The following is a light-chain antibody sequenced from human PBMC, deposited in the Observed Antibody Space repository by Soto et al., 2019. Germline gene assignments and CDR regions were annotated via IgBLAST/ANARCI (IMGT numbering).Light chain of an antibody. CDR2: TTN. CDR1: SGSVSASYY. J-gene: IGLJ2*01. CDR3: VLYMWSGILV. Sequence: QTVVTQEPSFSVSPGGTVTLTCGLSSGSVSASYYPSWYQQTPGQAPRTLIYTTNTRSSGVPDRFSGSILGNKAALTITGAQADDESDYYCVLYMWSGILVFGGGTKLTVL. V-gene: IGLV8-61*01.